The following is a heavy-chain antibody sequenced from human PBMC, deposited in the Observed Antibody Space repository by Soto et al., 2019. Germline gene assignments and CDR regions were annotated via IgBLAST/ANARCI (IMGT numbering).Heavy chain of an antibody. CDR3: SHSVAITIFGVVINADFDY. J-gene: IGHJ4*02. Sequence: QITLKESGPTLVKPTQTLTLTCTFSGFSLSTSGVGVGWIRQPPGKALEWLALIYWNDDKRYSPSLKSRLTITKDTSKNQVVLTMTNMDPVDSATSYCSHSVAITIFGVVINADFDYWGQGTLVTVSS. V-gene: IGHV2-5*01. CDR2: IYWNDDK. D-gene: IGHD3-3*01. CDR1: GFSLSTSGVG.